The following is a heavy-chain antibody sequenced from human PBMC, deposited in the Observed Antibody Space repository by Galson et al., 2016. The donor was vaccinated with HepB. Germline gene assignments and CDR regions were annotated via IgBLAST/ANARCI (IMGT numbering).Heavy chain of an antibody. CDR1: GFTFSNYP. D-gene: IGHD5-24*01. V-gene: IGHV3-30-3*01. Sequence: SLRLSCAASGFTFSNYPMHWVRQAPGKGLEWVAIISYDGTNKYYAGSVKGRFTISRDNSKNTLYLQMNSLRAEDTAVYYCARGAKMVQIMATIMGMEEELDYYHYYTMDVWGQGTTVTVSS. CDR3: ARGAKMVQIMATIMGMEEELDYYHYYTMDV. J-gene: IGHJ6*02. CDR2: ISYDGTNK.